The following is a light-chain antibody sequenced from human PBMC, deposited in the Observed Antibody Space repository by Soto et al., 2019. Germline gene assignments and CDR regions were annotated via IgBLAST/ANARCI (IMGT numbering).Light chain of an antibody. V-gene: IGKV1-5*03. CDR1: QSISNW. CDR3: QQYNSLWT. Sequence: DIQMTQSPSTLSASVGDRVTITCRASQSISNWLAWYQQKPGKAPNLLIYKASNLETGVPSRFSGSGSGTEFTLTISSLQPDDFATDYCQQYNSLWTFGQGTKVEIK. CDR2: KAS. J-gene: IGKJ1*01.